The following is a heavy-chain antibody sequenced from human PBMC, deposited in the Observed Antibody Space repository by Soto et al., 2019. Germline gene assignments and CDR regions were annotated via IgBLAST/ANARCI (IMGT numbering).Heavy chain of an antibody. V-gene: IGHV3-53*01. Sequence: GGSLRLSCAASGFTVSSNYMSWVRQAPGKGLEWVSVIYSGGSTYYADSVKGRFTISRDNSKNTLYLQMNSLRAEDTAVYYCARDSTNIHRGRGYSYGSSGYYGMDVWGQGTTVTVSS. CDR3: ARDSTNIHRGRGYSYGSSGYYGMDV. CDR1: GFTVSSNY. J-gene: IGHJ6*02. CDR2: IYSGGST. D-gene: IGHD5-18*01.